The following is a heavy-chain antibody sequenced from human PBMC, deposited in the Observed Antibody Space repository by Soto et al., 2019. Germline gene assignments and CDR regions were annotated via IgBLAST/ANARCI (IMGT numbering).Heavy chain of an antibody. D-gene: IGHD3-3*02. V-gene: IGHV1-18*01. Sequence: ASVKVSCKASGDTITNLIISWVRQAPGQGLEWMGWISAYNGNTNYAQNFQGRVTMTTDTSTSTAYMKLRSLRSDDTAVYYCARDRIFGVVQNWFDPWGQGTLVTVSS. CDR2: ISAYNGNT. J-gene: IGHJ5*02. CDR3: ARDRIFGVVQNWFDP. CDR1: GDTITNLI.